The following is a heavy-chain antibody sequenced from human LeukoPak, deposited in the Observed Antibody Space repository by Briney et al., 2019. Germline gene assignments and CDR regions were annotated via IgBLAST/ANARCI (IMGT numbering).Heavy chain of an antibody. CDR2: MYSGGGT. J-gene: IGHJ4*02. CDR3: ARGDYGSDY. V-gene: IGHV3-53*01. CDR1: GFTVSSTY. Sequence: GGSLRLSCAASGFTVSSTYMTWVRQAPGKGLEWVSVMYSGGGTYYADSVKGRFTISRDSSKNTMYLQMNSPRVEDTAVYYCARGDYGSDYWGQGTLVTVSS. D-gene: IGHD4-17*01.